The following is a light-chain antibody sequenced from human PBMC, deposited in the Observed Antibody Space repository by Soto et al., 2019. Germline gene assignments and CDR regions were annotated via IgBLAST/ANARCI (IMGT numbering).Light chain of an antibody. CDR2: DSS. CDR3: QQYDSYPWT. V-gene: IGKV1-5*01. J-gene: IGKJ1*01. CDR1: QILTSG. Sequence: EIRMTQSPSSLSGSVGDRVSIXCRASQILTSGAGYQQKRGKAPNLPIFDSSTLKRGGPSRFSGSGSGTEFTRTISNLQPDDIASYYGQQYDSYPWTFGQGTKVDIK.